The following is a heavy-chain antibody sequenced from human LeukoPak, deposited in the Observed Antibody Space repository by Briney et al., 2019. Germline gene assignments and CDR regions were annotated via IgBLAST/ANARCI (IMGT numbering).Heavy chain of an antibody. Sequence: SQTLSLTCTVSGGSISSGGYYWSWIRQPPGKGLEWIGYIYHSGSTYYNPSLKSRVTISVDRSKNQFSLKLSSVTAADTAVYYCARDRSYGLRGYFDYWGQGTLVTVSS. J-gene: IGHJ4*02. CDR3: ARDRSYGLRGYFDY. V-gene: IGHV4-30-2*01. CDR2: IYHSGST. CDR1: GGSISSGGYY. D-gene: IGHD3-10*01.